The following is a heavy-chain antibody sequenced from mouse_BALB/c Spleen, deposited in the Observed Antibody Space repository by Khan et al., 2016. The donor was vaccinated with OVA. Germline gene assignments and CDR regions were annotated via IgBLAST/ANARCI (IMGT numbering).Heavy chain of an antibody. D-gene: IGHD1-1*01. J-gene: IGHJ2*01. CDR1: GYSFTGYF. CDR3: ARTYGSDFDN. Sequence: VQLKQSGPELVKPGASVKISCKASGYSFTGYFMNWVMQSHGKSLEWIGRINPHIGETFYNQKFKGKATLTVDESSSTAHMELRSLASEDAAVYYCARTYGSDFDNWGQGTTLTGSS. CDR2: INPHIGET. V-gene: IGHV1-20*02.